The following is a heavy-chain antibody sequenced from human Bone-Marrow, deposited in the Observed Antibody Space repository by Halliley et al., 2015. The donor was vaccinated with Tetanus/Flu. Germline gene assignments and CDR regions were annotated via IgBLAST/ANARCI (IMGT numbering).Heavy chain of an antibody. J-gene: IGHJ4*02. V-gene: IGHV4-4*02. CDR1: GDSIRDATW. CDR2: ISHSGST. Sequence: TLSLTCTVSGDSIRDATWWSWVRQTPRKGLEWLGEISHSGSTNYNPALKSRVSLSVDKSKNQFSLTLTSVTTADTAVYYCARESGIVVISLEEAHFDYWGQGAQVTVSS. D-gene: IGHD3-16*01. CDR3: ARESGIVVISLEEAHFDY.